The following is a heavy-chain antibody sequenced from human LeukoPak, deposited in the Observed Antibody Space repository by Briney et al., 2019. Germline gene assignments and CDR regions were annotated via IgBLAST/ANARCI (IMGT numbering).Heavy chain of an antibody. CDR3: ARQVATKGEWAFDV. D-gene: IGHD5-12*01. CDR2: IRHDGHT. V-gene: IGHV4-38-2*01. Sequence: PSGTLSLTCAVSGYFSTAYYWGWIRQPPGKGLEWIASIRHDGHTYYNPSLKSQVTISVDMSRNQFSLKLNSLTAADTAVYYCARQVATKGEWAFDVWGQGTMVTVSS. CDR1: GYFSTAYY. J-gene: IGHJ3*01.